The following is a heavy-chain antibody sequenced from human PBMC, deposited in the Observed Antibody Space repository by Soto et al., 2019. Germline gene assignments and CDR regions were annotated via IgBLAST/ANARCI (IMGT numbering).Heavy chain of an antibody. CDR2: INHSGST. CDR3: ARGRTTVTTARRGAFDI. J-gene: IGHJ3*02. V-gene: IGHV4-34*01. CDR1: GGSFSGYY. Sequence: QVQLQQWGAGLLKPSETLSLTCAVYGGSFSGYYWSWIRQPPGKGLEWIGEINHSGSTNYNPSLKSRVTISVDTSKNQFSLKLSSVTAADTAVYYCARGRTTVTTARRGAFDIWGQGTMVTVSS. D-gene: IGHD4-4*01.